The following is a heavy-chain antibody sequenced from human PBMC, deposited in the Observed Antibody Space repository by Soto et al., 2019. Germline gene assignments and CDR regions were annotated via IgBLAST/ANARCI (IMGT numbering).Heavy chain of an antibody. CDR1: GGTFSSYA. Sequence: QVQLVQSGAEVKKPGSSVKVSCKASGGTFSSYAISWVRQAPGQGLEWMGGIIPIFGTANYAQKFQGRVTITADESKSTAYMELSSLRSEDTAVYYCARQHARITFGGVISRGYYYGMDVWGQGTTVTGSS. J-gene: IGHJ6*02. CDR2: IIPIFGTA. V-gene: IGHV1-69*01. CDR3: ARQHARITFGGVISRGYYYGMDV. D-gene: IGHD3-16*02.